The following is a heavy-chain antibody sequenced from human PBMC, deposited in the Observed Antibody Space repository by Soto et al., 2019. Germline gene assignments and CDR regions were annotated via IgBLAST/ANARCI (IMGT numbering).Heavy chain of an antibody. V-gene: IGHV1-18*01. CDR1: GYTFTSLG. CDR3: ARVRYYDTSGYYRFDY. J-gene: IGHJ4*02. CDR2: ISAYNDNT. D-gene: IGHD3-22*01. Sequence: QVHLVQSGAEVKKPGASVKVSCKASGYTFTSLGITWVRQAPGQGLEWVGWISAYNDNTNYAQKLQGRVTMTTDASTTTVYMELRSLRSDDTAMYYCARVRYYDTSGYYRFDYWGQGTLITVSS.